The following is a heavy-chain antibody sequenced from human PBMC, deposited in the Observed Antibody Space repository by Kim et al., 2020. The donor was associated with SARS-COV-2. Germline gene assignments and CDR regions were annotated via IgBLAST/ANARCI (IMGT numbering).Heavy chain of an antibody. J-gene: IGHJ4*02. D-gene: IGHD2-2*01. Sequence: SETLSLTCTVSGGSVSSGSYYWSWIRQPPGKGLEWIGYIYYSGSTNYNPSLKSRVTISVDTSKNQFSLKLSSVTAADTAVYYCARARGYCSSTSCYASFDYWGQGTLVTVSS. CDR2: IYYSGST. CDR3: ARARGYCSSTSCYASFDY. V-gene: IGHV4-61*01. CDR1: GGSVSSGSYY.